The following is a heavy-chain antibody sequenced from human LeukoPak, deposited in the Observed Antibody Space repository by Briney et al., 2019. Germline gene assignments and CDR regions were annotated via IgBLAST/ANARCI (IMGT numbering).Heavy chain of an antibody. D-gene: IGHD7-27*01. CDR1: GFTFSSYW. Sequence: GGSLRLSCAASGFTFSSYWMHWVRHAPGKGLVWVSRINSDGSSTSYADSVKGRFTISRDNAKNTLYLQMNSLRAEDTAVYYCARESELGRAFDIWGQGTMVTVSS. CDR3: ARESELGRAFDI. V-gene: IGHV3-74*01. J-gene: IGHJ3*02. CDR2: INSDGSST.